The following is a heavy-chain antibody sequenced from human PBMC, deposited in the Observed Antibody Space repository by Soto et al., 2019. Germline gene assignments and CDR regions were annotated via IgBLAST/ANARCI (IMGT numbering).Heavy chain of an antibody. CDR1: GLPFSASG. CDR2: IWSDGSKE. D-gene: IGHD1-26*01. Sequence: QAQLVESGGGVVQPGRSLRLSCAASGLPFSASGMHWVRQAPGKGLEWVAMIWSDGSKEYYADSVKGRFTITRDNSKNMIFLQMDSLRAADTAVYYCARDKGTTCLDTWGQGNMVTVSS. J-gene: IGHJ5*02. CDR3: ARDKGTTCLDT. V-gene: IGHV3-33*01.